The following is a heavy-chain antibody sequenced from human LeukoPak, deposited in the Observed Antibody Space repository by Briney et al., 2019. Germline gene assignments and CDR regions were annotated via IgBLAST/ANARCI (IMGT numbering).Heavy chain of an antibody. CDR1: GFTFSNAW. Sequence: GGSLRLSCAASGFTFSNAWMSWVRQAPGKGLEWVGRIKSKTDGGTTVYAAPVKGRFTISRDDSKNTLYLQMNSLKTEDTAVYYCTTDSPPGSSHAFDIWGQGTMVTVSS. CDR2: IKSKTDGGTT. J-gene: IGHJ3*02. D-gene: IGHD1-26*01. CDR3: TTDSPPGSSHAFDI. V-gene: IGHV3-15*01.